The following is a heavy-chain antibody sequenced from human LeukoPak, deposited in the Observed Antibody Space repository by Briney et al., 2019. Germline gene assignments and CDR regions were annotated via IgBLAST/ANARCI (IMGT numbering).Heavy chain of an antibody. CDR1: GYTFTSYG. V-gene: IGHV1-69*13. D-gene: IGHD6-13*01. CDR3: ATGRWNSSSWGDY. CDR2: IIPIFGTA. J-gene: IGHJ4*02. Sequence: ASVKVSCKASGYTFTSYGISWVRQTPGQGLEWMGGIIPIFGTANYAQKFQGRVTITADESTSTAYMELSSLRSEDTAVYYCATGRWNSSSWGDYWGQGTLVTVSS.